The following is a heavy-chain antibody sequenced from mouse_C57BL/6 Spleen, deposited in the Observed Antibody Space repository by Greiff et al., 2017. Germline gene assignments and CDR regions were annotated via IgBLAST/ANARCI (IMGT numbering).Heavy chain of an antibody. CDR2: IDPSDSYT. V-gene: IGHV1-69*01. D-gene: IGHD1-1*01. Sequence: QVQLQQPGAELVMPGASVKLSCKASGYTFTSYWMHWVKQRPGQGLEWIGEIDPSDSYTNYNQKFKGKSTSTVDKSSSTAYMQLSSLTSEDSAVYYCARRVSTVVAPYFDYWGQGTTLTVSS. CDR1: GYTFTSYW. J-gene: IGHJ2*01. CDR3: ARRVSTVVAPYFDY.